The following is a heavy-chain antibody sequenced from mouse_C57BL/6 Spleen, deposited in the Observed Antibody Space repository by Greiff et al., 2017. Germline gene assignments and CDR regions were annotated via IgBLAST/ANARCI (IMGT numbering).Heavy chain of an antibody. D-gene: IGHD2-5*01. J-gene: IGHJ4*01. V-gene: IGHV2-2*01. CDR2: IWSGGST. CDR3: ARNSAYYSNYERGIWAMDY. Sequence: VKLQQSGPGLVQPSQSLSITCTVSGFSLTSYGVHWVRQSPGKGLEWLGVIWSGGSTDYNAAFISRLSISKDNSKSQVFFKMNSLQADDTAIYYCARNSAYYSNYERGIWAMDYWGQGTSVTVSS. CDR1: GFSLTSYG.